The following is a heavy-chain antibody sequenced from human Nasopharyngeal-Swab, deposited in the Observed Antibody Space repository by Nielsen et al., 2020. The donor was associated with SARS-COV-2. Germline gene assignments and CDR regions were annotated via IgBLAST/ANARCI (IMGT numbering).Heavy chain of an antibody. J-gene: IGHJ4*02. CDR2: IYYSGST. CDR3: ARRSRPIVGATSFDY. D-gene: IGHD1-26*01. Sequence: SETLSLTCTVSGGSISSSSYYWGWIRQPPGKGLEWIGGIYYSGSTYYNPSLKSRVTISVDTSKNQFSLKLSSVTAADTAVYYCARRSRPIVGATSFDYWGQGTLVTVSS. V-gene: IGHV4-39*01. CDR1: GGSISSSSYY.